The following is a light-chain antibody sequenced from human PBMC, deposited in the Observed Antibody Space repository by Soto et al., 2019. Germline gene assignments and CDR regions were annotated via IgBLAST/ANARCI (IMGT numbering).Light chain of an antibody. V-gene: IGKV1-17*01. J-gene: IGKJ1*01. CDR2: AAS. CDR1: QSISSY. Sequence: DIQMTQSPSSLSASLGDRVAITSRASQSISSYLNWYQQKPGKVPKRLIHAASSLQSGVPSRFGGSGSGTEFTLTISSLQPEDFATYYCLQHSSYPWTFGQGTKVDI. CDR3: LQHSSYPWT.